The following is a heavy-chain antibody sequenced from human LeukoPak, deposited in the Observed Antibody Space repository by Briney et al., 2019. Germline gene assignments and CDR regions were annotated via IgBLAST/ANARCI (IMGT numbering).Heavy chain of an antibody. D-gene: IGHD6-13*01. CDR2: IRSDGSDK. CDR3: AKTYSNSWYFDY. V-gene: IGHV3-30*02. J-gene: IGHJ4*02. Sequence: GGSLRLSCAASGFTFSAYGMHWVRQAPCKGLAWVAFIRSDGSDKQYGDSVKGRFTISRDNSKNTLFLQMNGLRAEDTAVYYCAKTYSNSWYFDYWGQGTLVTVSS. CDR1: GFTFSAYG.